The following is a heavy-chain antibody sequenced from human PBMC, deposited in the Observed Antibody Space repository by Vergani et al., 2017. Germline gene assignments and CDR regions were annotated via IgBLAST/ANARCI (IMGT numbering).Heavy chain of an antibody. CDR1: GGSVSSGSYY. V-gene: IGHV4-61*01. D-gene: IGHD5-18*01. Sequence: QVQLQESGPGLVKPSETLSLTCTVSGGSVSSGSYYWSWPRQPPGKGLEWIGYIYYSGSTNYNPSLKSRVTISVDTSKNQFSLKLSSVTAADTAVYYWARARSEQLWLKLRLMDVWGKGTTVTVSS. J-gene: IGHJ6*04. CDR3: ARARSEQLWLKLRLMDV. CDR2: IYYSGST.